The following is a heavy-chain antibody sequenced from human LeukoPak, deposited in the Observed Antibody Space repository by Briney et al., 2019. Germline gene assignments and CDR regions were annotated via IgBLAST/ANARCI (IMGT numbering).Heavy chain of an antibody. CDR1: FGSISSYY. CDR3: AGWNGPFDI. D-gene: IGHD1-1*01. CDR2: VYDTGST. J-gene: IGHJ3*02. V-gene: IGHV4-59*01. Sequence: SETLSLTCTVSFGSISSYYWSWIRQPPGKGLEWIGYVYDTGSTHYNPSVKSRITISVDTSKNQFSLKLTSMTAADTAMYYWAGWNGPFDIWGQGTMVTVSS.